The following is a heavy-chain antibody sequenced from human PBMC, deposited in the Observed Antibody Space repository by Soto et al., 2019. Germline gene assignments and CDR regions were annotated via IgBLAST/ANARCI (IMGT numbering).Heavy chain of an antibody. D-gene: IGHD5-12*01. J-gene: IGHJ5*02. Sequence: QVQLVQSGAEVKKPGASVKVSCKTSGYTFSNYGITWVRQAPGQGLEWVGWISAKTGNTKYAQNFQGRVTMTADTSTNTASLELESLRSDDTAVYYCARVIVRHGAYDFLGSWGQGTLVTVSS. V-gene: IGHV1-18*01. CDR2: ISAKTGNT. CDR1: GYTFSNYG. CDR3: ARVIVRHGAYDFLGS.